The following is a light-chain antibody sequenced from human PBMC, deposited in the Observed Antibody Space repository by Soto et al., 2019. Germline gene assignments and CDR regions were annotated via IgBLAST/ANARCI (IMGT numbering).Light chain of an antibody. J-gene: IGKJ5*01. V-gene: IGKV3-20*01. CDR3: QKYGSSPFT. CDR2: GES. CDR1: QSVSSSY. Sequence: ALTQSPGTLSLSPGERATLSCRASQSVSSSYLAWYQQTAGQAPRLRIYGESTRATAIPASCSGSGSERTVTTTIIRLEPEDFAVYYCQKYGSSPFTFGQGTRLEIK.